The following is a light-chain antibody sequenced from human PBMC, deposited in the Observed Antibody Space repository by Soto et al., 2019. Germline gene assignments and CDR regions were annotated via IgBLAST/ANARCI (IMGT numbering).Light chain of an antibody. CDR1: HSVSSD. CDR2: GAS. V-gene: IGKV3-15*01. CDR3: QQYNNWPPT. Sequence: EIVMTQSPATLSVSPGERATLSCRASHSVSSDLAWYQQKPGQAPRLLIYGASTRAIGIPARFSGSGSGTEFTLTISSLLSEDFAVYYCQQYNNWPPTFGQGTRLEIK. J-gene: IGKJ5*01.